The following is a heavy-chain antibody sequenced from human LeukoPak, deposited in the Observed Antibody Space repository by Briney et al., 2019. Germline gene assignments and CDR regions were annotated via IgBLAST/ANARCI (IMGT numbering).Heavy chain of an antibody. CDR1: GGSISSSSYY. J-gene: IGHJ4*02. V-gene: IGHV4-39*07. CDR2: IYYSGST. CDR3: ARVGNGYGLN. Sequence: PSETLSLTCTVSGGSISSSSYYWGWLRQPPGKGLEWIGSIYYSGSTYYNPSLKSRVTISVDTSKNQFSLKLSSVTAADTAVYYCARVGNGYGLNWGQGTLVTVSS. D-gene: IGHD5-18*01.